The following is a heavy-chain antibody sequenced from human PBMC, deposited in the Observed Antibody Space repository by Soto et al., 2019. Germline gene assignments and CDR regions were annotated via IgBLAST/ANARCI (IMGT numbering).Heavy chain of an antibody. D-gene: IGHD3-22*01. CDR3: AKPHHYYYDSSGYYHPDGEVSDY. CDR2: ISYDGSNK. J-gene: IGHJ4*02. Sequence: GGSLRLSCAASGFTFSSYGMHWVRQAPGKGLEWVAVISYDGSNKYYADSVKGRFTISRDNSKNTLYLQMNSLRAEDTAVYYCAKPHHYYYDSSGYYHPDGEVSDYWGQGTLVTVSS. V-gene: IGHV3-30*18. CDR1: GFTFSSYG.